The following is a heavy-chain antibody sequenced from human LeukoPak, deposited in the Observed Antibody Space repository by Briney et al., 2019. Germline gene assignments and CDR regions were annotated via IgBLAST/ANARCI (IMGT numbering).Heavy chain of an antibody. J-gene: IGHJ6*03. CDR3: ARWGADYDILTGYSYYYYYYMDV. D-gene: IGHD3-9*01. CDR1: GYSISSDYY. CDR2: VYHSGTT. V-gene: IGHV4-38-2*02. Sequence: SETLSLTCSVSGYSISSDYYWGWIRQPPGKGLEWIGSVYHSGTTYYNPSLKSRVTISVDTSKNQFSLKLSSVTAADTAVYYCARWGADYDILTGYSYYYYYYMDVWGKGTTVTVSS.